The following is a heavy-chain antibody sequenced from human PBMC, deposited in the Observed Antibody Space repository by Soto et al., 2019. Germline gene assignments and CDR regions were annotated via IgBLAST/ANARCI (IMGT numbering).Heavy chain of an antibody. Sequence: EVLLLESGGGLVQPGGSLRLSCEASGFSFSSFAMNWVRQAPGKGLEWVSAIGDSGASTYYADSVKGRFTISRDNSRNTPYRQLNSLRAEDTGVYYCAKGMELDVWGNGTTVTVSS. CDR2: IGDSGAST. CDR3: AKGMELDV. V-gene: IGHV3-23*01. J-gene: IGHJ6*01. CDR1: GFSFSSFA. D-gene: IGHD1-26*01.